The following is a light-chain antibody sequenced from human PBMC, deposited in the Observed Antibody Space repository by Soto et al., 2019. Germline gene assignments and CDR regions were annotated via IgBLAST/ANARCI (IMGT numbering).Light chain of an antibody. CDR1: QSIGGW. Sequence: DIQMTQSPSTLSASVGDRVTITCRASQSIGGWLAWYQQKPGKAPKLLTYGASTLESGVPSRFSGSGSGTDFTLIISNLQPDDFATYYCQQYTTYSYTFGQGTK. CDR3: QQYTTYSYT. J-gene: IGKJ2*01. CDR2: GAS. V-gene: IGKV1-5*01.